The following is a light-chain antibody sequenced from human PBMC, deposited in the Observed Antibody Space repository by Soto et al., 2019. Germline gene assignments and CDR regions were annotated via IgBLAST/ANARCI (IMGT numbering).Light chain of an antibody. CDR3: QHHNSYSQT. CDR2: GAY. Sequence: DIQMTQSPPTLSASVGDRVTITCRASQSIRNYLAWYQQMPGKAPKLLIYGAYNLQSGVPSRFSGSGSGTEFTLTISSLQPDDFATYLCQHHNSYSQTFGQGTKVEIK. V-gene: IGKV1-5*01. CDR1: QSIRNY. J-gene: IGKJ1*01.